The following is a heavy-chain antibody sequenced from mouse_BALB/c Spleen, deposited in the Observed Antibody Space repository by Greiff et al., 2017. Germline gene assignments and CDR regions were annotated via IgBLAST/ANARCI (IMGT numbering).Heavy chain of an antibody. D-gene: IGHD4-1*01. CDR1: GYTFTSYW. V-gene: IGHV1S81*02. J-gene: IGHJ3*01. CDR3: ARRGVGRGWFAY. Sequence: QVQLKQPGAELVKPGASVKLSCKASGYTFTSYWMHWVKQRPGQGLEWIGEINPSNGRTNYNEKFKSKATLTVDKSSSTAYMQLSSLTSEDSAVYYCARRGVGRGWFAYWGQGTLVTVSA. CDR2: INPSNGRT.